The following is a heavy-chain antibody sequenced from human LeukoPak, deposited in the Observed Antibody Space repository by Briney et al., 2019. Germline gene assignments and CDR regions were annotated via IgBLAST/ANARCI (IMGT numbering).Heavy chain of an antibody. CDR3: ARDLGY. CDR2: ISYDGSNK. CDR1: GFTFSSYA. V-gene: IGHV3-30*04. Sequence: RGSLRLSCAASGFTFSSYAMHWVRQAPGKGLEWVAVISYDGSNKYYADSVKGRFTISRDNFKNTLYLQMNSLRAEDTAVYYCARDLGYWGQGTLVTVSS. J-gene: IGHJ4*02.